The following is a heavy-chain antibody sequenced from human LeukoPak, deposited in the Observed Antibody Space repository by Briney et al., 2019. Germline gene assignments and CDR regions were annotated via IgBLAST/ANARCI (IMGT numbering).Heavy chain of an antibody. Sequence: SQTLSLTCTVSGGSINSGSYYWSWIRQPAGKGLEWIGRIYTSGSTNYNPSLKSRVTISVDTSKNQFSLKLSSVTAADTAVYYCARTTDDAFDIWGQGTMVTVSS. D-gene: IGHD1-14*01. V-gene: IGHV4-61*02. J-gene: IGHJ3*02. CDR3: ARTTDDAFDI. CDR1: GGSINSGSYY. CDR2: IYTSGST.